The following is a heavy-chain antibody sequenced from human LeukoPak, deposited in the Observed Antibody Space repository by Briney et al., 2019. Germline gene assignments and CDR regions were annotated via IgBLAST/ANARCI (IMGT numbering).Heavy chain of an antibody. J-gene: IGHJ5*02. CDR1: GFTFSSYA. D-gene: IGHD3-16*02. V-gene: IGHV3-23*01. Sequence: GGSPRLSCAASGFTFSSYAMSWVRQAPGKGLEWVSAISGSGGSTYYADSVKGRFTISRDNSKNTLYLQMNSLRAEDTAVYYCAKGPYDYVWGSYRPETYNWFDPWGQGTLVTVSS. CDR2: ISGSGGST. CDR3: AKGPYDYVWGSYRPETYNWFDP.